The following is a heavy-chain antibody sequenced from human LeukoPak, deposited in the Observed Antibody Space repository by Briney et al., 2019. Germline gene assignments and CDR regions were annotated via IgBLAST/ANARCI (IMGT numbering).Heavy chain of an antibody. CDR3: ARDAYCSSTSCFAFDY. Sequence: PGGSLRLSCAASGFSFSSYGMYWVRQAPGKGLEWVAFIRYDGSNKYYADSVKGRFTISRDNSKNTLYLQMNSLRAEDTAVYYCARDAYCSSTSCFAFDYWGQGTLVTVSS. V-gene: IGHV3-30*02. CDR2: IRYDGSNK. D-gene: IGHD2-2*01. J-gene: IGHJ4*02. CDR1: GFSFSSYG.